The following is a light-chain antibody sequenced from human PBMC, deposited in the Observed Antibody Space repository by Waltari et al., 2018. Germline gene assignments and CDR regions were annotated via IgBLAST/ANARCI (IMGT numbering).Light chain of an antibody. CDR2: STD. J-gene: IGLJ3*02. CDR1: TGAVTSASW. Sequence: QTVLTQEPSLTVSPGGTVTLTCASSTGAVTSASWPNWFQQKPGQAPRALIYSTDNKHSWTPARFSGSLLGGKAALTLSGVQPEDEAEYYCLLYHDGAQVFGGGTKLTVL. CDR3: LLYHDGAQV. V-gene: IGLV7-43*01.